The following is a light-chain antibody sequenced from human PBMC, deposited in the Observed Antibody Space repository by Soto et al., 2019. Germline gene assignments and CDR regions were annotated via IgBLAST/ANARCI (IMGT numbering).Light chain of an antibody. CDR2: DVS. V-gene: IGLV2-8*01. CDR1: SSDVGAYNY. Sequence: QSALTQPPSASGSPGQSVTISCTGTSSDVGAYNYVSWYQQHPGKAPKLMIYDVSKRPSGVPDRFSGSKSGNTASLTVSGLQAEDEAHYCCSSHAANKVFGGGTKLTVL. CDR3: SSHAANKV. J-gene: IGLJ3*02.